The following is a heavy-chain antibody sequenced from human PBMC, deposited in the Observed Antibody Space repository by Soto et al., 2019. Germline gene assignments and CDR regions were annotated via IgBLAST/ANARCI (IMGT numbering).Heavy chain of an antibody. D-gene: IGHD3-10*01. CDR3: ARQGIYYGSGSYYSGRGSDYYYMDV. V-gene: IGHV4-59*08. CDR2: IYYSGST. Sequence: SETLSLTCTVSGGSISSYYWSWIRQPPGKGLEWIGYIYYSGSTNYNPSLKSRVTISVDTSKNQFSLKLSSVTAADTAVYYCARQGIYYGSGSYYSGRGSDYYYMDVWGKGAKVTVSS. CDR1: GGSISSYY. J-gene: IGHJ6*03.